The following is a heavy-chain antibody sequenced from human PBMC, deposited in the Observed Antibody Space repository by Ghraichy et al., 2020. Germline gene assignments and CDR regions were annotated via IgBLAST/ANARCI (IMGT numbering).Heavy chain of an antibody. J-gene: IGHJ1*01. Sequence: ASVKVSCKASGYTFTAYGITWVRQARGQGLEWMGWISTYNVNTKYAQKVQGRVTMTTDTSTSTAYMELRSLRSDDPAVYSCARPTSSDGYNSFWGKGTLVAVSS. CDR2: ISTYNVNT. CDR3: ARPTSSDGYNSF. CDR1: GYTFTAYG. D-gene: IGHD5-24*01. V-gene: IGHV1-18*04.